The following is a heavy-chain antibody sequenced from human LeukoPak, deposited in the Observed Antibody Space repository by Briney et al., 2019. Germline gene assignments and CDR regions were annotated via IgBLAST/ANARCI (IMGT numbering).Heavy chain of an antibody. CDR1: GFTFDDYG. Sequence: GGSLRLSCAASGFTFDDYGMSWVRQARGKGLEWVSGINWNGGSKVYADSVKGGFTISRDNANNSLYLQMNSLRAEDTALYYCARGGSTTVTTYVDYWGQGTLVTVSS. D-gene: IGHD4-11*01. CDR2: INWNGGSK. CDR3: ARGGSTTVTTYVDY. V-gene: IGHV3-20*04. J-gene: IGHJ4*02.